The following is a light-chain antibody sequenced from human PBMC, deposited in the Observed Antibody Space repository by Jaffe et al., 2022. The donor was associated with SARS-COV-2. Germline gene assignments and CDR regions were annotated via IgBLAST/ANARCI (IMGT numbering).Light chain of an antibody. V-gene: IGKV3-20*01. CDR3: QQYSRSPST. CDR2: GAS. Sequence: EIVLTQSPGTLSLSPGERATLSCRASQRISSTYLAWYQQKPGQAPRLLLYGASSRATGIPDRFSGSGSGTDFTLTISRLEPEDFAVYYCQQYSRSPSTFGQGTKVQIK. CDR1: QRISSTY. J-gene: IGKJ1*01.